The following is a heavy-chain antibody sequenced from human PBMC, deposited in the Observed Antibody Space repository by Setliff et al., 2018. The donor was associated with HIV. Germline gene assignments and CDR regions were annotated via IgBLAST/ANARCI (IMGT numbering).Heavy chain of an antibody. D-gene: IGHD6-13*01. V-gene: IGHV1-2*02. J-gene: IGHJ6*02. CDR2: INPNSGGT. Sequence: ASVKVSCKASGYTFTGYYMHWVRQAPGQGLEWMGWINPNSGGTNYAPKFQGRVTMTRDTSISTAYTEPSRLRSDDTAVYYCARSGYSSSWYLDYYYYYGMDVWGQGTTVTVSS. CDR1: GYTFTGYY. CDR3: ARSGYSSSWYLDYYYYYGMDV.